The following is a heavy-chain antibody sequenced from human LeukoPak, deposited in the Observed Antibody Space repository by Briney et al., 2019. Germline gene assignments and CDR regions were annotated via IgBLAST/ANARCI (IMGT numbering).Heavy chain of an antibody. D-gene: IGHD6-19*01. CDR2: INTNTGNP. V-gene: IGHV7-4-1*02. CDR1: GYTFTSYA. Sequence: ASVKVSCKASGYTFTSYAMNWVRQAPGQGLEWMGWINTNTGNPTYAQGFTGRFVFSLDTSVSTAYLQISSLKAEDTAVYYCARGGRIAVAGTPPAFDIWGQGTMVTVSS. J-gene: IGHJ3*02. CDR3: ARGGRIAVAGTPPAFDI.